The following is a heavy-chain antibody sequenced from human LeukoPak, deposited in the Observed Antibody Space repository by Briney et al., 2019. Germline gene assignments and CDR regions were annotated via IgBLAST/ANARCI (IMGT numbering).Heavy chain of an antibody. D-gene: IGHD6-13*01. V-gene: IGHV3-53*01. CDR2: IYSGGST. Sequence: GGSLRLSCAASGFTVSSNYMSWVRQAPGKGLEWVSVIYSGGSTYYADSVKGRFTISRDNSKNTLYLQMNSLRAEDTAVYYCARLGIAAAGTEDYWGQGTLVTVSS. CDR1: GFTVSSNY. J-gene: IGHJ4*02. CDR3: ARLGIAAAGTEDY.